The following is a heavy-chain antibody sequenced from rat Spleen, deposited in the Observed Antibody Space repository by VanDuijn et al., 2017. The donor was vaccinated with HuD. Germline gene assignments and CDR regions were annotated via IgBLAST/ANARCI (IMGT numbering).Heavy chain of an antibody. D-gene: IGHD4-3*01. V-gene: IGHV2-13*01. CDR3: TSSGYNFDY. CDR1: GFSLSNYG. CDR2: IWGNGGGT. Sequence: QVQLKESGPGLVQPSQTLSLTCTVSGFSLSNYGVLWVRQPPGKGLEWMGVIWGNGGGTDYNSALKSRLSISRDTSKSQVFLAMNSLQTEDTAIYFCTSSGYNFDYWGQGVMVTVSS. J-gene: IGHJ2*01.